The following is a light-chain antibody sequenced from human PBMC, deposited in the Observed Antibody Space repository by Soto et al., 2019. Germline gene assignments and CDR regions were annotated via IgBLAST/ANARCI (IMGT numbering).Light chain of an antibody. CDR1: SSNIGAGYD. CDR3: QSYDSSLSGPVV. Sequence: QSVLPQPPSVSGAPGQRVTISCTGSSSNIGAGYDVHWYQQLPGTAPKLLIYGNSNRPSWVPDRFSGSKSGTSASLAITGLQAEDEAEYYCQSYDSSLSGPVVFGGGTKVTVL. CDR2: GNS. J-gene: IGLJ2*01. V-gene: IGLV1-40*01.